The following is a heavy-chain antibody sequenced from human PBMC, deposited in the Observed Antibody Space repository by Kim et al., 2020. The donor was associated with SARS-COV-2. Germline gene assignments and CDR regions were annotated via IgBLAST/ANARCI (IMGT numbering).Heavy chain of an antibody. J-gene: IGHJ6*02. CDR3: ARDRRIMITFGGGVDV. V-gene: IGHV3-30*01. D-gene: IGHD3-16*01. Sequence: SVKGRLTISRDNSKNTLSVQMNSLRAEDTAVYYCARDRRIMITFGGGVDVWGQGTTVTVSS.